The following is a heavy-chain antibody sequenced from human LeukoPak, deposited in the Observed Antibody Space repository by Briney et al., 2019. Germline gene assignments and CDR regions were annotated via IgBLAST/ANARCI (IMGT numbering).Heavy chain of an antibody. Sequence: ASETLSLTCAVYGGSFSGYYWSWIRQPPGKGLEWIGEINHSGSTNYNPSLKSRVTISVGTSKNQFSLKLSSVTAADTAVYYCARSGSSSWYSQYNWFDPWGQGTLVTVSS. CDR1: GGSFSGYY. CDR2: INHSGST. J-gene: IGHJ5*02. CDR3: ARSGSSSWYSQYNWFDP. V-gene: IGHV4-34*01. D-gene: IGHD6-13*01.